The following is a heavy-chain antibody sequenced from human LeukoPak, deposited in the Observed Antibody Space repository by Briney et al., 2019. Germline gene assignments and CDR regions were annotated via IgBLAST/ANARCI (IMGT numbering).Heavy chain of an antibody. CDR2: ISYDGSNK. CDR3: AKEYYDFWSGYYTDNYFDY. CDR1: GFTFSSYA. Sequence: GRSLRLSCAASGFTFSSYAMHWVRQAPGKGLEWVAVISYDGSNKYHADSVKGRFTISRDNSKNTLYLQMNSLRAEDTAVYYCAKEYYDFWSGYYTDNYFDYWGQGTLVTVSS. D-gene: IGHD3-3*01. J-gene: IGHJ4*02. V-gene: IGHV3-30-3*01.